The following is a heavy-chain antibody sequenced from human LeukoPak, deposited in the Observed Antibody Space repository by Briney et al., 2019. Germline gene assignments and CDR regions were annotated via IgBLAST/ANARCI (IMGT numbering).Heavy chain of an antibody. J-gene: IGHJ4*02. CDR2: INPNSGGT. CDR3: ARGFFRSSSRPADVDY. D-gene: IGHD6-6*01. CDR1: GYTFTGYY. Sequence: SSVKVSCEASGYTFTGYYMNWVRQAPGQGLEWMGWINPNSGGTNYARKFQGRVSMTRDTSISTAYMELSRLRSDDTAIYYCARGFFRSSSRPADVDYWGQGTLVTVSS. V-gene: IGHV1-2*02.